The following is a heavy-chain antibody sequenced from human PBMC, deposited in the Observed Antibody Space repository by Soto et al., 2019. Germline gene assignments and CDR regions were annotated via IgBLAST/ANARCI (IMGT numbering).Heavy chain of an antibody. Sequence: SGPTLVNPTQTLTLTCTFSGFSLSADDVGVGWIRQPPGKALDWLAVIYWDDDKRYSPSLKSRLTITKDTSKNQVLLTMTNMDPVDTATYFCARSKYSISSFDYWGQGALVTVSS. CDR2: IYWDDDK. D-gene: IGHD6-6*01. V-gene: IGHV2-5*02. CDR3: ARSKYSISSFDY. CDR1: GFSLSADDVG. J-gene: IGHJ4*02.